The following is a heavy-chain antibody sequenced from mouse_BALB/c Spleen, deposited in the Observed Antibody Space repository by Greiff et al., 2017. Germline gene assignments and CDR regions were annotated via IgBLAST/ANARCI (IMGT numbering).Heavy chain of an antibody. CDR1: GYAFTSYN. Sequence: EVKLVESGPELVKPGASVKVSCKASGYAFTSYNMYWVKQSHGKSLEWIGYIDPYNGGTSYNQKFKGKATLTVDKSSSTAYMHLNSLTSEDSAVYYCAKGDGYPYYAMDYWGQGTSVTVSS. J-gene: IGHJ4*01. CDR2: IDPYNGGT. D-gene: IGHD2-3*01. CDR3: AKGDGYPYYAMDY. V-gene: IGHV1S135*01.